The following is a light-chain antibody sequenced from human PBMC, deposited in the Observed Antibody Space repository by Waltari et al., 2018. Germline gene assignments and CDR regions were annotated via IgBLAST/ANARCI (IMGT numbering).Light chain of an antibody. V-gene: IGKV3-20*01. Sequence: EIVLTQSPGTLSLSPGERATLSCRASQSVSSSYLAWYQHKPGTAPRPLIYSTSSRATGITDSFSGSGSGTDFTLTIRRLGPDDFAMYYCQQFGDSPPSWTFGQGTKVEIK. CDR2: STS. CDR3: QQFGDSPPSWT. J-gene: IGKJ1*01. CDR1: QSVSSSY.